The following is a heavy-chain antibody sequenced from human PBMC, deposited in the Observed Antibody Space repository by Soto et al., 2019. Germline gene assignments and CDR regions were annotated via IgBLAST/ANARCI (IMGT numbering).Heavy chain of an antibody. J-gene: IGHJ3*02. CDR1: GFTFSSYW. CDR2: INSDGSST. V-gene: IGHV3-74*01. D-gene: IGHD3-22*01. Sequence: GGSLRLSCAASGFTFSSYWMHWVRQAPGKGLVWVSRINSDGSSTSYADSVKGRFTISRDNAKNTLYLQMNSLRAEDTAVYYCARGDYYDSSGPFSDAFDISGQGTMVTVSS. CDR3: ARGDYYDSSGPFSDAFDI.